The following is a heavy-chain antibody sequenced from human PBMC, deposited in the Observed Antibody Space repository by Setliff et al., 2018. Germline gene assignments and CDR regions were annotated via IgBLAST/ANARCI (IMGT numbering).Heavy chain of an antibody. D-gene: IGHD4-4*01. CDR3: ARVPARNTGCYFDY. CDR1: GASISSGSYY. Sequence: PSETLSLTCTVSGASISSGSYYWRWIRQPAGKGLEWLGRIYTSGSTNYNPSLKSRVTMSLDTSKNQFSLKLTSVTAADTALYYCARVPARNTGCYFDYWGQGTLVTVSS. CDR2: IYTSGST. J-gene: IGHJ4*02. V-gene: IGHV4-61*02.